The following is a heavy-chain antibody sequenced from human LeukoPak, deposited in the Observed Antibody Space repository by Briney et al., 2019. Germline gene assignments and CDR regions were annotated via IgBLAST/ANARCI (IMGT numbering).Heavy chain of an antibody. CDR2: MSYSEIT. J-gene: IGHJ4*02. Sequence: PSETLSLTCTVSGGSISSSTYYWAWIRQPPGKGLDWVETMSYSEITYYHPSLKSRVTISVDTSKNQFSLKLTEVTAADPAVYYCARQTGGSYGTFDYWGQGTLVTVSS. CDR1: GGSISSSTYY. D-gene: IGHD1-26*01. V-gene: IGHV4-39*01. CDR3: ARQTGGSYGTFDY.